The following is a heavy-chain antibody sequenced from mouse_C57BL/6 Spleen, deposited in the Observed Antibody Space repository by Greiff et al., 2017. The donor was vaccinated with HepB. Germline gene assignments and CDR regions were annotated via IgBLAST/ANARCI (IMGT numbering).Heavy chain of an antibody. CDR1: GYTFTDYN. Sequence: EVQLQQSGPELVKPGASVKMSCKASGYTFTDYNMHWVKQSHGKSLEWIGYINPNNGGTSYNQKFKGKATLTVNKSSSTAYMELRSLTSEDSAVYYCAGYDYDEGAWFAYWGQGTLVTVSA. J-gene: IGHJ3*01. CDR3: AGYDYDEGAWFAY. CDR2: INPNNGGT. V-gene: IGHV1-22*01. D-gene: IGHD2-4*01.